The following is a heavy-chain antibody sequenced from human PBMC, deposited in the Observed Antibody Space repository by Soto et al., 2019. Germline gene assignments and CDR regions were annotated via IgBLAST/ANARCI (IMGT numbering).Heavy chain of an antibody. CDR3: ARARIVVVPAAIPTRYYYYYYGMDV. V-gene: IGHV4-34*01. D-gene: IGHD2-2*01. CDR1: GGSFSGYY. Sequence: SSETLSLTCAVYGGSFSGYYWSWIRQPPGKGLEWIGEINHSGSTNYNPSLKSRVTISVDTSKNQFSLKLSSVTAADTAVYYCARARIVVVPAAIPTRYYYYYYGMDVWGQGTTVTVSS. J-gene: IGHJ6*02. CDR2: INHSGST.